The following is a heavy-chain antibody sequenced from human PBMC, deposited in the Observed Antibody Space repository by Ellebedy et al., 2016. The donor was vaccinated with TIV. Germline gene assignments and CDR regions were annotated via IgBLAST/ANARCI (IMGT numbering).Heavy chain of an antibody. CDR1: GFTFSDYY. CDR2: ISNSGSTI. D-gene: IGHD2-2*01. V-gene: IGHV3-11*01. Sequence: GGSLRLSCAASGFTFSDYYMIWIRKAPGKGLEWVSYISNSGSTIYYADSVKGRFTISRDNTKNSLSLQMNSPRVEDTAVYYCARDARFIDQQHNWFDPWGQGTLVTVSS. CDR3: ARDARFIDQQHNWFDP. J-gene: IGHJ5*02.